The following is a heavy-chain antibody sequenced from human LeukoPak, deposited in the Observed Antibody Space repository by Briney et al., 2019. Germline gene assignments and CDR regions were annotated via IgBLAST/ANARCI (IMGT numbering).Heavy chain of an antibody. CDR2: IIPIFGTA. CDR3: ASPPHRHFDWFSLYFQH. CDR1: GGTFSSYA. Sequence: SVTVSCKASGGTFSSYAISWVRQAPGQGLEWMGGIIPIFGTANYAQKFQGRVTITTDESTSTAYMELSSLRSEDTAVYYCASPPHRHFDWFSLYFQHWGQGTLVTVSS. V-gene: IGHV1-69*05. D-gene: IGHD3-9*01. J-gene: IGHJ1*01.